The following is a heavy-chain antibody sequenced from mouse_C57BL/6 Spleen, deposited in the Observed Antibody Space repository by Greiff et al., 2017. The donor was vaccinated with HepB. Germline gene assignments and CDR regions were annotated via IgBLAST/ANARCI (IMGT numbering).Heavy chain of an antibody. J-gene: IGHJ2*01. V-gene: IGHV1-82*01. CDR3: ATISHFDY. CDR1: GYAFSSSW. Sequence: VQLQQSGPELVKPGASVKISCKASGYAFSSSWMNWVKQRPGKGLEWIGRIYPGDGDTNYNGKFKGKATLTADKSSSTAYMQLSSLTSEDSAVYFCATISHFDYWGQGTTLTVSS. CDR2: IYPGDGDT.